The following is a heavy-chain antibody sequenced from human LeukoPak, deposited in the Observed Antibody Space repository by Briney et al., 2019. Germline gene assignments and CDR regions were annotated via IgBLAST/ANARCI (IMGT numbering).Heavy chain of an antibody. CDR1: GGPISNYD. D-gene: IGHD3-22*01. Sequence: PSETLSLTCTVSGGPISNYDWSWIRQSPGKGLEWIGYSFDSGSTNYNPSLQSRVTISVDTSKNQLSLELTSVTAADTAVYYCARSYYGSSGYLKGIVYFDYWGQGTLVTVSS. CDR2: SFDSGST. CDR3: ARSYYGSSGYLKGIVYFDY. J-gene: IGHJ4*02. V-gene: IGHV4-59*01.